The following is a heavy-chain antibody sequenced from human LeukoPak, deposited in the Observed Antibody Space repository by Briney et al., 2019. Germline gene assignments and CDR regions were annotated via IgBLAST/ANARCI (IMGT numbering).Heavy chain of an antibody. CDR2: ISYDGSNK. CDR3: AKGYGYSSSWTSNYYFYGLDV. CDR1: GFTFSSYG. V-gene: IGHV3-30*18. D-gene: IGHD6-13*01. Sequence: GGSLRLSCAASGFTFSSYGMHWVRQAPGRGLEWVAVISYDGSNKYYADSVKGRFTISRDNSKNTLYLQMNSLRAEDTALYYCAKGYGYSSSWTSNYYFYGLDVWGQGTTVTVSS. J-gene: IGHJ6*02.